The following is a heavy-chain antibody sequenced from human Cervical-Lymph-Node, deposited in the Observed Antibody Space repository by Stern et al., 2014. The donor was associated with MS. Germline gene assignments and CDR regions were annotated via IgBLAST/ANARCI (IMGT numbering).Heavy chain of an antibody. CDR3: ARGYTTSSGRPDY. CDR2: ISSSGGT. CDR1: GGSTSSYY. V-gene: IGHV4-59*08. D-gene: IGHD6-6*01. J-gene: IGHJ4*02. Sequence: QLQLQESGPGLVKPSETLSLTCTVSGGSTSSYYWSWIRQPPGKGLEWIGYISSSGGTKYNPSLKSRVTISLDTSKTQSSLTRGLVTAADTAVYYCARGYTTSSGRPDYWGQGTLVTVSS.